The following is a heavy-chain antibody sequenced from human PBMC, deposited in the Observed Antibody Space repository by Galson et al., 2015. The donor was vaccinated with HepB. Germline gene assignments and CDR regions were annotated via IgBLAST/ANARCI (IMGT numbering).Heavy chain of an antibody. V-gene: IGHV3-20*04. CDR3: ARRPVGIAVAGMDY. Sequence: SLRLSCAASGFTFDDYGMSWVRQAPGKGLEWVSGINWNGGSTGYADSVKGRFTISRDNAKNSLYLQMNSLRAEDTALYYCARRPVGIAVAGMDYWGQGTLVTVSS. CDR1: GFTFDDYG. J-gene: IGHJ4*02. D-gene: IGHD6-19*01. CDR2: INWNGGST.